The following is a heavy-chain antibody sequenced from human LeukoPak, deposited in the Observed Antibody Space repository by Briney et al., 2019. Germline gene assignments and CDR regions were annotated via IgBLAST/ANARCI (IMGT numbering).Heavy chain of an antibody. J-gene: IGHJ5*02. V-gene: IGHV4-39*07. CDR2: VYFDGGT. D-gene: IGHD3-16*01. CDR3: ARDHYYDGRGRFDP. CDR1: GGSVTSGIYH. Sequence: SETLSLTCSVSGGSVTSGIYHWGWIRQPPGKGLEWIGSVYFDGGTHYNPSLQSRVTISVDTSKNQFSLRLSSVTAADTALYYCARDHYYDGRGRFDPWGRGTLVTVSS.